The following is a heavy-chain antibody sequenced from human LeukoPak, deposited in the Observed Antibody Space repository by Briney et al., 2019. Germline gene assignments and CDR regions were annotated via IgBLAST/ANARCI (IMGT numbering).Heavy chain of an antibody. D-gene: IGHD3-10*01. V-gene: IGHV7-4-1*02. CDR2: INTNTGSP. Sequence: ASVKVSCKASGYTFTSYAMNWVRQAPGQGLEWMGWINTNTGSPRYAQDFTGRFVFSLDTSLSTTYLQISSLKSEDTAIYYCARTRAPYYYGAGSPDFWGQGTLVTVSS. CDR1: GYTFTSYA. CDR3: ARTRAPYYYGAGSPDF. J-gene: IGHJ4*02.